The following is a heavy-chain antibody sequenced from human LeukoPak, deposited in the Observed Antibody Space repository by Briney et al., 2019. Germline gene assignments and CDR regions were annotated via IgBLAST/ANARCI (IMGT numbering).Heavy chain of an antibody. D-gene: IGHD3-9*01. CDR2: FDPEDGET. J-gene: IGHJ5*02. Sequence: ASVKVSCKVSGYTLTELSMHWVRQAPGKGLEWMGGFDPEDGETIYAQKFQGRVTMTEDTSTDTAYMELSSLRSEDTAVYYCATAFGILTGYYWRRHWDWFDPWGQGTLVTVSS. CDR3: ATAFGILTGYYWRRHWDWFDP. V-gene: IGHV1-24*01. CDR1: GYTLTELS.